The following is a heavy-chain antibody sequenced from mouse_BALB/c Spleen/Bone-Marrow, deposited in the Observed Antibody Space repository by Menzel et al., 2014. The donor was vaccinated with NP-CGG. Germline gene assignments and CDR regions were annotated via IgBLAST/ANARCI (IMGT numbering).Heavy chain of an antibody. Sequence: VQFQQSGAELVRPGVSVKISCKGSGYTFTDYAMHWVKQSHAKSLEWIGVISTYYGDASYNQKFKGKATMTVDKSSSTAYMELARLTSEDSAIYYCARDAMDYWGQGTSVTVSS. CDR3: ARDAMDY. V-gene: IGHV1S137*01. CDR1: GYTFTDYA. J-gene: IGHJ4*01. CDR2: ISTYYGDA.